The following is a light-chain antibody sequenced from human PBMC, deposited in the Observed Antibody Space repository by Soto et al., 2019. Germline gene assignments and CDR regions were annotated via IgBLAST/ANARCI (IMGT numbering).Light chain of an antibody. V-gene: IGLV2-14*03. CDR3: SSYDF. CDR2: NLN. J-gene: IGLJ2*01. Sequence: QSVLTQPASVSGSPGQSITISCTGTSSDIGASDYVSWYQQHPDKAPKLIMSNLNYRPSGISSRFSGSKSGNTASLTISGLQAEDVAYYCCSSYDFFGGGTKLTVL. CDR1: SSDIGASDY.